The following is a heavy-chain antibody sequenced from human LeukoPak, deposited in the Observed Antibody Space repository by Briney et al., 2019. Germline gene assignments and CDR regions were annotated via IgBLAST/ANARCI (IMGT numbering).Heavy chain of an antibody. CDR2: ISWNSGNI. CDR1: GFTFDDYA. CDR3: ASLAGGGGY. J-gene: IGHJ4*02. D-gene: IGHD3-10*01. V-gene: IGHV3-9*01. Sequence: PGRSLRLSCAASGFTFDDYAMHWVRQAPGKGLEWVSGISWNSGNIGYADSVKGRFTISRDNSKNTLYLQMNSLRAEDTAVYYCASLAGGGGYWGQGTLVTVSS.